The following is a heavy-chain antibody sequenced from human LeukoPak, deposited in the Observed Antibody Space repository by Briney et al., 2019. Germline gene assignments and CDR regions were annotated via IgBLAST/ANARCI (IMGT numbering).Heavy chain of an antibody. D-gene: IGHD6-13*01. CDR2: IYYSGSP. J-gene: IGHJ4*02. Sequence: SETLSLTCTVSRGSISSTSYYWGWIRQPPGKGLEWIGNIYYSGSPDYKPSLRSRVTISVDTSKNQFSLKLSSVTAADTAVYYCAVSYSGSWHPVDYWGQGTPVTVSS. CDR1: RGSISSTSYY. V-gene: IGHV4-39*01. CDR3: AVSYSGSWHPVDY.